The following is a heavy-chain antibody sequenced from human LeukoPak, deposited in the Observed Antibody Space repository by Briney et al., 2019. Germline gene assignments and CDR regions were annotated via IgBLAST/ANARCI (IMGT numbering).Heavy chain of an antibody. V-gene: IGHV3-74*01. CDR2: MKYDGSHT. D-gene: IGHD4-17*01. CDR3: ARVRDDGDPNDGFDV. J-gene: IGHJ3*01. Sequence: GGSLRLSCAASGFSLSNYWMHWVRQAPGKGLVWLSRMKYDGSHTIYADSVKGRLTISRDNAKNTLYLQMNSLRAEDTAVYYCARVRDDGDPNDGFDVWGQGTLDSVSS. CDR1: GFSLSNYW.